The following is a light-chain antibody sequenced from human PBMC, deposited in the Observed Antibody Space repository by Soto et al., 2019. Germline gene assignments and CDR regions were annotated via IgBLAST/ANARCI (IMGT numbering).Light chain of an antibody. J-gene: IGKJ1*01. Sequence: EIVLTQSPATLSLSPGDRATLSCRASQSVTSSLAWFQQKPGQAPRLLIYDVSRRATAIPARFSGSGSGTDITLTISRVEPEDVAVYYCQQYGGSTRTFGQGTKVDIK. CDR1: QSVTSS. CDR3: QQYGGSTRT. CDR2: DVS. V-gene: IGKV3-20*01.